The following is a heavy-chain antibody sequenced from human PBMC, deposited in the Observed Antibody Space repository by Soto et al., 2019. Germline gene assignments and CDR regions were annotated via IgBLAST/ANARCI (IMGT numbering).Heavy chain of an antibody. V-gene: IGHV3-21*02. Sequence: EVQLVESGGGLVAPGGSLRLSCVASGFTLTAYTMNWVRQAPGPGLEWVSSINGRSNYKYYSDSVKGRFTISRDNTQNALFLQMSRLGPEETATYYCVREDGVVGVSSAFDSWGQGTLITVAS. CDR3: VREDGVVGVSSAFDS. J-gene: IGHJ4*02. CDR2: INGRSNYK. CDR1: GFTLTAYT. D-gene: IGHD1-26*01.